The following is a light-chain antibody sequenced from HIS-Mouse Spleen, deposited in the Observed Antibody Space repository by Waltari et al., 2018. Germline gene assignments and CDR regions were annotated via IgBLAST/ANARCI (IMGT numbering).Light chain of an antibody. CDR1: SSDVGGYNY. CDR3: SSYTSSSFNVV. Sequence: QSALTQPASVSGSPGQSITISCTGTSSDVGGYNYVSWYQQHPGKAPKLMIYDVSNRPSGVSTRFSGSKSGNMASLTISGLQAEDEADYYCSSYTSSSFNVVFGGGTKLTVL. J-gene: IGLJ2*01. V-gene: IGLV2-14*03. CDR2: DVS.